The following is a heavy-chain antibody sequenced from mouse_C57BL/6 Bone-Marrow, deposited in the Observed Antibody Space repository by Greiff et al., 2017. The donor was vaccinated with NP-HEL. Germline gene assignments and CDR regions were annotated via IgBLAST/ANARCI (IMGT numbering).Heavy chain of an antibody. CDR3: ARGEITTVGYYFDY. CDR1: GYTFTDYY. J-gene: IGHJ2*01. D-gene: IGHD1-1*01. V-gene: IGHV1-19*01. CDR2: INPYNGGT. Sequence: VQLKQSGPVLVKPGASVKMSCKASGYTFTDYYMNWVKQSHGKSLEWIGVINPYNGGTSYNQKFKGKATLTVDKSSSTAYMELNSLTSEDSAVYYCARGEITTVGYYFDYWGQGTTLTVSS.